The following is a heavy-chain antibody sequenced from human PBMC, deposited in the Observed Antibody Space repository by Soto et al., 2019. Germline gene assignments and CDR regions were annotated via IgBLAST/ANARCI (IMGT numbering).Heavy chain of an antibody. Sequence: QVPLVQSGAEVKKPGASVKVSCKASGYTFTSYGIIWVRQAPGQVPAWMGWISAHNGNTNYAQKLQGRVTMTTDTATSTADMELRSLRCDDTAVYSCASVLYGDYILDYWGQGALVTVSS. CDR3: ASVLYGDYILDY. J-gene: IGHJ4*02. V-gene: IGHV1-18*01. CDR2: ISAHNGNT. D-gene: IGHD4-17*01. CDR1: GYTFTSYG.